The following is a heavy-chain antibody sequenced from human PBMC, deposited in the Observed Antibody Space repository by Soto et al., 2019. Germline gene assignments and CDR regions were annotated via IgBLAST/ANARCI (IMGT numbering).Heavy chain of an antibody. CDR1: GGSISSSNW. J-gene: IGHJ6*02. CDR2: IYHSGST. Sequence: SETLSLTCAVSGGSISSSNWWSWVRQPPGKGLEWIGEIYHSGSTNYNPSLKSRVTISVDTSKNQFSLKLSSVTAADTAFYYCAREGALLFGGNSDYYSTMDFWGQGTSVTVSS. V-gene: IGHV4-4*02. CDR3: AREGALLFGGNSDYYSTMDF. D-gene: IGHD2-21*02.